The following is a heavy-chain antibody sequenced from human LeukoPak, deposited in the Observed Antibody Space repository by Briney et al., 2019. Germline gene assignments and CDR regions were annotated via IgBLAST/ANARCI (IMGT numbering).Heavy chain of an antibody. D-gene: IGHD6-6*01. J-gene: IGHJ4*02. V-gene: IGHV3-23*01. CDR2: ISGSGGST. Sequence: GGSLRLSCAASGFTSSSYAMSWVRQAPGKGLEWVSAISGSGGSTYYADSVKGRFTISRDNSKNTLYLQMNSLRAEDTAVYYCAKDNPTAYSSSSRGGYWGQGTLVTVSS. CDR3: AKDNPTAYSSSSRGGY. CDR1: GFTSSSYA.